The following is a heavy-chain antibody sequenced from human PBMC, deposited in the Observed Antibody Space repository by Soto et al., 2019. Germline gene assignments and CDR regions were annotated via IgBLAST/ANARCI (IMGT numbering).Heavy chain of an antibody. J-gene: IGHJ6*02. D-gene: IGHD3-10*01. V-gene: IGHV3-74*01. CDR2: IKSDGRST. Sequence: PGGSLRLSCAASGFTSSNYGMHWVRQAPGKGLVWVSHIKSDGRSTNYADTVKGRFTISRDNAKNTLDLQMHGLRAEDMAVYYCARSVRSGSFPYYYYAMDVWGQGTTVTVSS. CDR1: GFTSSNYG. CDR3: ARSVRSGSFPYYYYAMDV.